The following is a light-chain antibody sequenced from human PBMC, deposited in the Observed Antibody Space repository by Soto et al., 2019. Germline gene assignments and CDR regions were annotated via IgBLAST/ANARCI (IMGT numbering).Light chain of an antibody. CDR1: QSVSSN. CDR2: GAS. V-gene: IGKV3-15*01. J-gene: IGKJ2*01. CDR3: QQYYCWPPYT. Sequence: EIVMTQSPATLSVSPGERATLSCRASQSVSSNLAWYQQKPGQAPRLLIYGASTRATGIPARFSGSGSGTELTLTISSLQSEDFAVYYEQQYYCWPPYTFGQGTKLEIK.